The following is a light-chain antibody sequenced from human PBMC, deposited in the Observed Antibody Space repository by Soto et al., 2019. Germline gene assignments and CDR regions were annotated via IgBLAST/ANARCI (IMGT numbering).Light chain of an antibody. Sequence: QSALTQPPSASGSPGQSVAISCTGTSSDVGAYKYVSWYQQHPGKAPKLLIFEVNERPSGVPDRFSGSKSGNTASLTDSGLQAEDEGDYYCHSYAGSNTWVFGGGTKLTVL. CDR1: SSDVGAYKY. V-gene: IGLV2-8*01. CDR3: HSYAGSNTWV. CDR2: EVN. J-gene: IGLJ3*02.